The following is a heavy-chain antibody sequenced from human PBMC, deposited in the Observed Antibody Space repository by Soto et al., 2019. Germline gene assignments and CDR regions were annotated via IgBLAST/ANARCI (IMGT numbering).Heavy chain of an antibody. Sequence: EMQLLESGGGLVQPGGSLRLSCAASGFTFSTYAMTWVRQAPGKGLEWVSAISGSGAGTYYADSVKGRFTISRDNSKNTLYLQMNSLRAEDTAVYYCANYLTAVGATSPFDYWGQGTLVTVSS. CDR3: ANYLTAVGATSPFDY. V-gene: IGHV3-23*01. D-gene: IGHD1-26*01. J-gene: IGHJ4*02. CDR2: ISGSGAGT. CDR1: GFTFSTYA.